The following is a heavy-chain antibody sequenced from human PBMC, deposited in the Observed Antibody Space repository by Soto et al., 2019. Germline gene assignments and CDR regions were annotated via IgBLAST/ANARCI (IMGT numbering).Heavy chain of an antibody. V-gene: IGHV3-33*01. CDR1: GFAFSRYG. D-gene: IGHD2-15*01. CDR3: TRDVGDSGFDY. CDR2: IWHDGSKK. Sequence: QVQLVESGGGVVQPGRSLRLSCAASGFAFSRYGMHWVRQAPGKGLEWVAVIWHDGSKKYYADSVKGRFTISRDNFKNTLYLQMNSLRAEDTAVYYCTRDVGDSGFDYWGQGTLVTVSS. J-gene: IGHJ4*02.